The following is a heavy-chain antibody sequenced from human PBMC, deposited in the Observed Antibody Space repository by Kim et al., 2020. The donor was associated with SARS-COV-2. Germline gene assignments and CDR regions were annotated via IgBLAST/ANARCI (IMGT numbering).Heavy chain of an antibody. CDR3: AGYRNYGSGSYPRDYYYGMDV. CDR1: GFTFSSYW. CDR2: IKQDGSEK. V-gene: IGHV3-7*01. D-gene: IGHD3-10*01. J-gene: IGHJ6*04. Sequence: GGSLRLSCAASGFTFSSYWMSWVRQAPGKGLEWVANIKQDGSEKYYVDSVKGRFTISRDNAKNSLYLQMNSLRAEDTALYYCAGYRNYGSGSYPRDYYYGMDVWGKGTTVTVSS.